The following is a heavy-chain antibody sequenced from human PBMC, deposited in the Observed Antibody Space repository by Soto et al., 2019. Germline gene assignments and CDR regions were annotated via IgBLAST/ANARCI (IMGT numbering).Heavy chain of an antibody. D-gene: IGHD4-17*01. J-gene: IGHJ5*02. CDR2: RSGRGGSA. Sequence: LRLSCAASGFTVISYAMSWSRQAPGKGLEGVTGRSGRGGSAYYADSVTCRFTISRENAKNTLYLQPTCLRAEDTAVYYCAKARRATVTPLHYTWGQGNLVTVSS. CDR1: GFTVISYA. V-gene: IGHV3-23*01. CDR3: AKARRATVTPLHYT.